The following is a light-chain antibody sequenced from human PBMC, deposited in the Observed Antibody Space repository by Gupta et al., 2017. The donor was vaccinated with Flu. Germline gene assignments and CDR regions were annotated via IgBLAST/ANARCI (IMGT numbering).Light chain of an antibody. CDR3: QQYNNWPHLT. Sequence: DIVMTQSPATLSVSPGERATLSCRASQSVSSNLAWYQQKPGQAPRLLIYGASTRATGIPARFSGSGSGTEFTLTISSLQSEDFAVYYCQQYNNWPHLTFGGGTKVE. V-gene: IGKV3-15*01. J-gene: IGKJ4*01. CDR2: GAS. CDR1: QSVSSN.